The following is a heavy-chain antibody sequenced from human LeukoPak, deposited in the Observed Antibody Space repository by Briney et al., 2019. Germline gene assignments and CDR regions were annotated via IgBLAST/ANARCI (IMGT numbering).Heavy chain of an antibody. V-gene: IGHV3-48*01. CDR1: GFTFSLYS. J-gene: IGHJ4*02. CDR2: ITSGSSTI. CDR3: ARDGGGDY. Sequence: GGSLRLSCAASGFTFSLYSMNWVRQAPGKGLEWVSYITSGSSTIYYADSVKGRFTISRDNAKNSLFLQMNSLRAEDTAVYHCARDGGGDYWGQGTLVTVSS. D-gene: IGHD3-16*01.